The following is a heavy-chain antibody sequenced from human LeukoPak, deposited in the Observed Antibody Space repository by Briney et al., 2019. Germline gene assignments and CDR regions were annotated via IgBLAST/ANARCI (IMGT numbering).Heavy chain of an antibody. V-gene: IGHV3-11*06. CDR1: GFTFSDYY. D-gene: IGHD2-15*01. J-gene: IGHJ4*02. Sequence: GGSLRLSCAASGFTFSDYYMSWIRQAPGGGLEWVSYISGTTLYTNYADSVKGRFTISRDNAKNSLYLQMNSLRAEDTAVYYCARGWYQYYFDSWGQGTLVTVSS. CDR3: ARGWYQYYFDS. CDR2: ISGTTLYT.